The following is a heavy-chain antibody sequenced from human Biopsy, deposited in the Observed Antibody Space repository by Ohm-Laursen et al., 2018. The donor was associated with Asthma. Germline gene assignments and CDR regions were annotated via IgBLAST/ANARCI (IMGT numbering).Heavy chain of an antibody. Sequence: SQTLSLTCTVSGDSITSGGCCSNWIRQHPGKGLEWIGYIHHSGTSYFNPSLKSRVSFSRDTSKNQFSLRLSSVTAADTAMYYCARIPRRSGSYFVDYWGQGTLVTVSS. J-gene: IGHJ4*02. CDR1: GDSITSGGCC. CDR3: ARIPRRSGSYFVDY. V-gene: IGHV4-31*03. D-gene: IGHD3-22*01. CDR2: IHHSGTS.